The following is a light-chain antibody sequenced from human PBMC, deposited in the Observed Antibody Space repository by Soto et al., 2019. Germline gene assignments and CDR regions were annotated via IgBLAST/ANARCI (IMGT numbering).Light chain of an antibody. V-gene: IGKV1-39*01. CDR2: AAS. Sequence: DIQMTQSPSSLSASVGDRVTITCRASQSISSYLNWYQQKPGKAPKLLIYAASSLQSGVSSRFSGSGSGTDFTITISSLQPEDIATYYCQQSYSTPLTFGGGTQVEIK. CDR3: QQSYSTPLT. J-gene: IGKJ4*01. CDR1: QSISSY.